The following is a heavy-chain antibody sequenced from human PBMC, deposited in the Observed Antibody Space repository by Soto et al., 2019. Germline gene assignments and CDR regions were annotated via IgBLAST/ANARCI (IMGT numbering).Heavy chain of an antibody. CDR2: IKRKADGETT. V-gene: IGHV3-15*01. D-gene: IGHD2-2*01. J-gene: IGHJ4*02. Sequence: PGGSLRLSCVVSGFTFSNAWMTWVRQAPGKGLEWVGRIKRKADGETTDYATSVKGRFAISRDDSKNTVYLQMDSLKAEDTGVYYCTTEEIVSAGIYFDYWGQGTLVTVSS. CDR3: TTEEIVSAGIYFDY. CDR1: GFTFSNAW.